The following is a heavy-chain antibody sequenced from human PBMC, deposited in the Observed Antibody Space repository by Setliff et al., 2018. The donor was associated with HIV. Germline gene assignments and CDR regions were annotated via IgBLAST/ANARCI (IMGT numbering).Heavy chain of an antibody. CDR1: GFTVSSNY. CDR3: AVIRVNGSPY. V-gene: IGHV3-66*01. Sequence: PGGSLRLSCAPSGFTVSSNYMTWVRQAPGKGLEWVSVIYSNANTLYADSVKGRFTSSRDNSKNTLYLQMNSLRAEDTAVYYCAVIRVNGSPYWGQGTPVTVSS. J-gene: IGHJ4*02. D-gene: IGHD3-10*01. CDR2: IYSNANT.